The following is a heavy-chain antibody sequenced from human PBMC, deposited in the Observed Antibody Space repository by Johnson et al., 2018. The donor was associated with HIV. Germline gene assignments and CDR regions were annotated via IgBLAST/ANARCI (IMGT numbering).Heavy chain of an antibody. Sequence: QVYLVESGGGVVQPGRSLRLSCAASGFTFSSYGMHWVRQAPGKGLEWVAVISYDGSNKYYADSVKGRFTISRDNSKNTLYLQMNSLRAEDTAVYYCVFFYASFDIWGQGTMVTDSS. D-gene: IGHD2/OR15-2a*01. V-gene: IGHV3-30*03. J-gene: IGHJ3*02. CDR2: ISYDGSNK. CDR3: VFFYASFDI. CDR1: GFTFSSYG.